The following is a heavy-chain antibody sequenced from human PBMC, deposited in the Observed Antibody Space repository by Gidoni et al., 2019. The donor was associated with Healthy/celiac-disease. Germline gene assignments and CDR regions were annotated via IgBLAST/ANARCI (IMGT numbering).Heavy chain of an antibody. D-gene: IGHD6-13*01. CDR1: GGTFSSYA. V-gene: IGHV1-69*01. CDR3: ASPSYSSSWYSSDLWFDP. CDR2: IIPIFGTA. J-gene: IGHJ5*02. Sequence: QVQLVQSVAEVTKPGSSVKVSCKSSGGTFSSYAISWVRKAPGQGVAWMGGIIPIFGTANYAQKFQGRVTITADESTSTAYMELSSLRSEDTAVYYCASPSYSSSWYSSDLWFDPWGQGTLVTVSS.